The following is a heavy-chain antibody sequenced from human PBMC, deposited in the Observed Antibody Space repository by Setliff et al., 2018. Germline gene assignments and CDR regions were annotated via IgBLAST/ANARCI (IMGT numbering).Heavy chain of an antibody. CDR1: GGSISGYY. V-gene: IGHV4-59*01. D-gene: IGHD3-16*01. J-gene: IGHJ2*01. Sequence: SETLSLTCSVSGGSISGYYWNWLRQTPGKGLEWVGHIYYNGDTKYNPSLQSRVTMPVDTSKNQFSLKLTSVTAADTAVYYCVRGGSSVWAWYFDLWGRGTLVTVSS. CDR2: IYYNGDT. CDR3: VRGGSSVWAWYFDL.